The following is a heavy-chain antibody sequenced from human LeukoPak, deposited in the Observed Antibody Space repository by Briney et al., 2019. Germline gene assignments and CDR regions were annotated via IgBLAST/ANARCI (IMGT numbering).Heavy chain of an antibody. J-gene: IGHJ4*02. D-gene: IGHD3-3*01. V-gene: IGHV4-38-2*01. CDR1: GYSISSGYY. CDR2: IYHSGST. CDR3: ASTYYDFWSGYYSNIDY. Sequence: SETLSLTCAVSGYSISSGYYWGWIRPPPGKGLEWIGSIYHSGSTYYNPSLKSRVTISVDTSKNQFSLMLSSVTAADTAVYYCASTYYDFWSGYYSNIDYWGQGTLVTVSS.